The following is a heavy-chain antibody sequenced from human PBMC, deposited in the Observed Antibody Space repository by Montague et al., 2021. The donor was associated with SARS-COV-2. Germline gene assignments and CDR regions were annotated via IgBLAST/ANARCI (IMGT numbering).Heavy chain of an antibody. D-gene: IGHD3-22*01. CDR2: IYYSGYT. J-gene: IGHJ3*02. CDR1: GDSISTYY. V-gene: IGHV4-59*01. Sequence: SETLSLTCTVSGDSISTYYWSWIRQPPGKGLEWIGYIYYSGYTNYNPSLKSRVTISVDTSKNQFSLRLSSVTAADTAVYYCARGGATYYHDTSGCVTAFDTWGQGTMVTVSS. CDR3: ARGGATYYHDTSGCVTAFDT.